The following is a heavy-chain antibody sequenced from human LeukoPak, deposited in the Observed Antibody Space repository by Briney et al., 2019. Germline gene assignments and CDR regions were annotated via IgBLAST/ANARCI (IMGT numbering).Heavy chain of an antibody. V-gene: IGHV3-7*01. CDR2: IKQDGSEK. CDR3: ARERARYCSSTSCVIFDY. CDR1: GFTFSSYG. D-gene: IGHD2-2*01. J-gene: IGHJ4*02. Sequence: GGSLRLSCAASGFTFSSYGMHWVRQAPGKGLEWVANIKQDGSEKYYVDSVKGRFTISRDNAKNSLYLQMNSLSAEDTAVYYCARERARYCSSTSCVIFDYWGQGTLVTVSS.